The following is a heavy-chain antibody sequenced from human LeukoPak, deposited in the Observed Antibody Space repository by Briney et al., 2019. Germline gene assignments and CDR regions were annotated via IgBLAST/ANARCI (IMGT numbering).Heavy chain of an antibody. CDR1: GYTFTSYG. D-gene: IGHD6-13*01. J-gene: IGHJ4*02. Sequence: GASVKVSCKASGYTFTSYGISWVRQAPGQGLEWMGIINPSGGSTSYAQKFQGRVTMTRDMSTSTVYMELSSLRSEDTAVYYCARDLPAAAGYYFDYWGQGTLVTVSS. V-gene: IGHV1-46*01. CDR3: ARDLPAAAGYYFDY. CDR2: INPSGGST.